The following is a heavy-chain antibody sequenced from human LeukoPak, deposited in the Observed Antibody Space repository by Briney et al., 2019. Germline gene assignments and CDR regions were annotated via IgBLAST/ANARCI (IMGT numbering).Heavy chain of an antibody. V-gene: IGHV1-46*01. CDR1: GYTFTSYY. Sequence: APVKVSCKASGYTFTSYYMHWVRQAPGQGLEWMGIINPSGGSTSYAQKFQGRVTMTRDTSTSTVYMELSSLRSEDTAVYYCARSARPGSSSLEYFQHWGQGTLVTVSS. J-gene: IGHJ1*01. CDR3: ARSARPGSSSLEYFQH. CDR2: INPSGGST. D-gene: IGHD6-13*01.